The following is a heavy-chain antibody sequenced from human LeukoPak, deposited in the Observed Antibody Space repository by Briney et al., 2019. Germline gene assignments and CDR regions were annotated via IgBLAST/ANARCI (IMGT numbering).Heavy chain of an antibody. J-gene: IGHJ4*02. Sequence: GGSLRLSCAASGFTFSTSAMNWVRQAPGKGLEWVSSISGSDGSSHYADFVKGRFTISRDNSKNTLHLQMNSLRAEDTAVYYCAKSLGVGGYTRYKGFDQWGQGTLVTVSS. D-gene: IGHD3-16*02. CDR1: GFTFSTSA. CDR2: ISGSDGSS. V-gene: IGHV3-23*01. CDR3: AKSLGVGGYTRYKGFDQ.